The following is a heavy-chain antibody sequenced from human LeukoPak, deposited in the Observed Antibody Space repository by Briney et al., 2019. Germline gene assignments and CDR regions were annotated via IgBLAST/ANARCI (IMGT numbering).Heavy chain of an antibody. Sequence: ASVTVSCKSSGYTFTDYYMHWVQQAPGKGLEWMGRVDPEDGETIYAEKFQGRVTITADTSTDTAYMELSSLRSEDTAVYYCATDLPDYWGQGTLVTVSS. CDR3: ATDLPDY. J-gene: IGHJ4*02. V-gene: IGHV1-69-2*01. CDR1: GYTFTDYY. CDR2: VDPEDGET.